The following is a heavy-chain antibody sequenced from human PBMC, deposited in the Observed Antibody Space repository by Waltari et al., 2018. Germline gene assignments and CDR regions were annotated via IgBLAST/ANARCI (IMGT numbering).Heavy chain of an antibody. Sequence: EVQLVDSGGGLVQPGGSLRLSCAVSGFTLLDNAISGGRQSPGKGWVWVSETGDGGSVTYYADSAKGRFSISRDNSKNTVYLQMNSLRAEDSALYYCARGFGELLPLDYWGQGTLVTVST. V-gene: IGHV3-23*04. CDR3: ARGFGELLPLDY. J-gene: IGHJ4*02. D-gene: IGHD3-10*01. CDR2: TGDGGSVT. CDR1: GFTLLDNA.